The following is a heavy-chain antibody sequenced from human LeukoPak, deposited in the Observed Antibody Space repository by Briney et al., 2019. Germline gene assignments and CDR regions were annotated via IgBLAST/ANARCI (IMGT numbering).Heavy chain of an antibody. J-gene: IGHJ5*02. CDR1: GGSISRYY. D-gene: IGHD3-16*01. V-gene: IGHV4-59*01. CDR2: IYYSGST. Sequence: PSETLSLTCTVTGGSISRYYWSWIRQPPGKGLEWIGYIYYSGSTNYNPSLKSRVTISVDTSKNQFSLRLSSVTAADTAVYYCARGGTRFDPWGQGTLVTVSS. CDR3: ARGGTRFDP.